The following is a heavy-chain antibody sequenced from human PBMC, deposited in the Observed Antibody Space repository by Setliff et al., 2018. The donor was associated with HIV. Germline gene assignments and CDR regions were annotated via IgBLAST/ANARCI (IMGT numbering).Heavy chain of an antibody. CDR2: INPDNGHT. Sequence: ASVKVSCKSSGYTFTGYYVHWVRRAPGQGFEWMGWINPDNGHTQYGQKFQGRLTLTRDTSIRTAYMELSRLTFDDTAVYYCATTSRSASHDYWGQGTLVTVSS. V-gene: IGHV1-2*02. J-gene: IGHJ4*02. CDR3: ATTSRSASHDY. CDR1: GYTFTGYY.